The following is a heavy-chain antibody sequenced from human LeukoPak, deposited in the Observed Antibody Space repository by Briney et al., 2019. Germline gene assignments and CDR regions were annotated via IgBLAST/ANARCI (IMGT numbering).Heavy chain of an antibody. J-gene: IGHJ4*02. CDR3: VRSRSGCNVLDF. CDR2: ISRNGDET. Sequence: GGSLRLSCAASGFTFNNYFMHWVRQAPGKGLEHVSIISRNGDETHYARSVEGRFAISRDNSKNTLYPQLVSLRPDDMAVYYCVRSRSGCNVLDFWGQGTPVTV. D-gene: IGHD6-19*01. CDR1: GFTFNNYF. V-gene: IGHV3-64*01.